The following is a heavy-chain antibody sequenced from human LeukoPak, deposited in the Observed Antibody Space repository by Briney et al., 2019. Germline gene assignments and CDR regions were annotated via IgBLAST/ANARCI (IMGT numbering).Heavy chain of an antibody. CDR3: AGTYYYGSGSYWPNWFDP. CDR1: GYSFTSYW. CDR2: IYPGDSDT. D-gene: IGHD3-10*01. Sequence: GESLKISCKGSGYSFTSYWIGWVRQMPGKGLERMGIIYPGDSDTRYSPSFQGQVTISADKSISTAYLQWSSLKASDTAMYYCAGTYYYGSGSYWPNWFDPWGQGTLVTVSS. V-gene: IGHV5-51*01. J-gene: IGHJ5*02.